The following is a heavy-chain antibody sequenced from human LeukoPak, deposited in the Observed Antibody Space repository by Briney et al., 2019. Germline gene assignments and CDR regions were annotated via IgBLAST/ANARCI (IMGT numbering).Heavy chain of an antibody. CDR3: ARGLIGTTSWDFDY. D-gene: IGHD2-2*01. J-gene: IGHJ4*02. CDR2: MNPNSGNT. Sequence: ASVKVSCKASGYTFTSYDINWVRQATGQGLEWMGWMNPNSGNTGYAQKFQGRVTITRNTSISTAYMELSSLRSEDTAVYYCARGLIGTTSWDFDYWGQGTLATVSS. CDR1: GYTFTSYD. V-gene: IGHV1-8*03.